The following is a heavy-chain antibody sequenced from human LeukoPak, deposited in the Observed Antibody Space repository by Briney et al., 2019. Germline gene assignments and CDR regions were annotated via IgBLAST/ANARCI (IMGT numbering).Heavy chain of an antibody. D-gene: IGHD5-12*01. CDR2: TNPNSGNT. J-gene: IGHJ4*02. V-gene: IGHV1-8*01. CDR1: GYTFSSYD. Sequence: GASVKVSCKASGYTFSSYDINWVRQATGQGLEWMGWTNPNSGNTGYAQKFQGRVTMTRNTSISTAYMELSSLRSEDTAVYYCASSGGYSGSGVDYWGQGTLVTVSS. CDR3: ASSGGYSGSGVDY.